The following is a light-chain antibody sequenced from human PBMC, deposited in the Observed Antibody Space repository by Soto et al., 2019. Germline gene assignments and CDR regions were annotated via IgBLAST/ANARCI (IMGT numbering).Light chain of an antibody. V-gene: IGKV3D-15*01. CDR3: QQYNNWPRT. CDR1: QSVSSN. Sequence: EIVMTQSPATLSVSPGERATLSCRASQSVSSNLAWYQQKPGQAPRLLIYAASSRATGIPDRFSGSGSGTDFTLTIDGLEPEDFVVYYCQQYNNWPRTFGQGTKVDIK. CDR2: AAS. J-gene: IGKJ1*01.